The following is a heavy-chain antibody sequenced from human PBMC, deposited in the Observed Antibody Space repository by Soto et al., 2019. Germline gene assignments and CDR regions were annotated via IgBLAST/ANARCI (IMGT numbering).Heavy chain of an antibody. J-gene: IGHJ4*01. CDR3: ARDQKMASY. CDR1: GFPFNNYV. V-gene: IGHV3-23*01. Sequence: GGSLRLSCEASGFPFNNYVMSWVRQAPGSGLEWISSISGSGSNTYYADSVKGRFTISRDNSRNTLYLQMNSLRTEDTAVYYCARDQKMASYWGQGTLVTVSS. CDR2: ISGSGSNT.